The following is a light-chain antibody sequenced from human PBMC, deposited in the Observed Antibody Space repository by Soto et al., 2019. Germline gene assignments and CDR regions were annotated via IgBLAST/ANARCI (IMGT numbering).Light chain of an antibody. CDR2: AAS. V-gene: IGKV1-39*01. CDR1: ENIKSY. J-gene: IGKJ1*01. Sequence: DIPMTQSPSSLSASVEDRVIITCRASENIKSYLNWYQQKPGKAPKLLIYAASSLQSGVPSRFSGSGSVTVFTLTINNLQPEDSATYYCQQSYSRLVTFGQGTKVEIK. CDR3: QQSYSRLVT.